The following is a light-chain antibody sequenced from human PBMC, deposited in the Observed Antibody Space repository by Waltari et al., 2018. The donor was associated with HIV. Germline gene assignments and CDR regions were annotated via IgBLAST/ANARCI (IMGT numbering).Light chain of an antibody. CDR2: DVS. CDR3: CSSTGTLSGVV. V-gene: IGLV2-11*01. CDR1: SSSIGDYNS. J-gene: IGLJ3*02. Sequence: QSALTQPRSVSGSPGQSVTISCTATSSSIGDYNSVSWYQHHPGNAPKLMIFDVSARPSGVPERFAGSKSGNTATLTISGLLAEDEADYFCCSSTGTLSGVVFGGGTKLTVL.